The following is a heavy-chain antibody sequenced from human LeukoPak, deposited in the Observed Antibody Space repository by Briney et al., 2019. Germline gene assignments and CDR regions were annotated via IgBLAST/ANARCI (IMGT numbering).Heavy chain of an antibody. Sequence: GASVKVSCKASGYTFTGYYMHWVRQAPGQGLEWMGWINPNSGGTNYAQKFQGRVTMTRDTSISTAYMELSRLRSDDTAVYYCARGKQRIQLWFDPYYFDYWGQGTLVTVSS. D-gene: IGHD5-18*01. J-gene: IGHJ4*02. CDR2: INPNSGGT. CDR3: ARGKQRIQLWFDPYYFDY. V-gene: IGHV1-2*02. CDR1: GYTFTGYY.